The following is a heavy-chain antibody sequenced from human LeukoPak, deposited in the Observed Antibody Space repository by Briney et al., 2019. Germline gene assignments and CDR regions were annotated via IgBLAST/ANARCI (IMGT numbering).Heavy chain of an antibody. CDR3: ARAPAGGPLRVFDY. CDR2: INPNTGGT. J-gene: IGHJ4*02. CDR1: GYTFIDYY. V-gene: IGHV1-2*04. Sequence: ASVKVSCKASGYTFIDYYMHWVRQAPGQGLEGMGWINPNTGGTNYAQKFQGWVTLTRDTSIRAAYMDLSRLTSDAPPAHSCARAPAGGPLRVFDYWGQGTLVTVST. D-gene: IGHD3-3*01.